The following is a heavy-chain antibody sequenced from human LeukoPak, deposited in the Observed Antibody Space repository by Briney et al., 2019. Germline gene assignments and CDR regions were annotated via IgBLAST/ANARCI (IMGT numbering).Heavy chain of an antibody. V-gene: IGHV4-59*01. D-gene: IGHD3-16*01. J-gene: IGHJ4*02. CDR3: ARNTLRTRAYFDY. CDR2: IYYSGST. CDR1: GGSIGTYY. Sequence: SETLSLTCTVSGGSIGTYYWSWIRQPPGKGLEWIAYIYYSGSTNYNPSLKSRVTISLDTSKNQFSLRLSSVTAAGTAVYYCARNTLRTRAYFDYWGQGTLVTVSS.